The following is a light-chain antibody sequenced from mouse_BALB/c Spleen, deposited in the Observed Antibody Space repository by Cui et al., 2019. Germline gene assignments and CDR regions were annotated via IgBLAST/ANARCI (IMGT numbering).Light chain of an antibody. J-gene: IGKJ2*01. CDR3: QQWNYPHT. Sequence: EIVLTQSPAITAASLGQKVTITCSASSSVSYMHWYQQKSGTSPKPWIYKISKLASGVPARFSGSGSGTSYSLTISSMEAEDAAIYYCQQWNYPHTFGGGTKLEIK. CDR2: KIS. V-gene: IGKV4-86*01. CDR1: SSVSY.